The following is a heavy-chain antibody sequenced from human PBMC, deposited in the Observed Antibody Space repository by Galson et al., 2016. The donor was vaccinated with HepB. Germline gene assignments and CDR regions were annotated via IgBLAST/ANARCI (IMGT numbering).Heavy chain of an antibody. J-gene: IGHJ4*02. Sequence: SLRLSCAPSGFTFSSFSMPWVRQAPGKGLEWLSYISSSGDAVYYADSVRGRFTISSDNAKNSLFLQMNSLRVEDTAVYCWARDLGVHAGNYWGQGPLVSVSS. CDR2: ISSSGDAV. V-gene: IGHV3-48*01. D-gene: IGHD3-16*01. CDR3: ARDLGVHAGNY. CDR1: GFTFSSFS.